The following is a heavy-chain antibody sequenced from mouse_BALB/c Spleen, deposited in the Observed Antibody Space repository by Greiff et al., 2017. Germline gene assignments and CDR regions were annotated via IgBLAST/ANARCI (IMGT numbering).Heavy chain of an antibody. Sequence: QVQLQQSGAELVRPGSSVKISCKASGYAFSSYWMNWVKQRPGQGLEWIGQIYPGDGDTNYNGKFKGKATLTADKSSSTAYMQLRSLTAEDSAVYFCATIYYGYDVAYWGQGTLVTVSA. D-gene: IGHD2-2*01. CDR3: ATIYYGYDVAY. V-gene: IGHV1-80*01. CDR2: IYPGDGDT. J-gene: IGHJ3*01. CDR1: GYAFSSYW.